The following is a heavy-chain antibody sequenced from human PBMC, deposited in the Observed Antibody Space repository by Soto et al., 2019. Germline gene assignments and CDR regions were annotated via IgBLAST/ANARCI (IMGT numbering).Heavy chain of an antibody. CDR1: GGSISSYY. Sequence: PSETLSLTCTVSGGSISSYYWSWIRQPPGKELQYIGYIYYSGSTNYNPSLKRRVAISDDTSTNQFSLTLSSVTAADTAVYYCARDKITGLFDYWGQGTLVTVSS. CDR3: ARDKITGLFDY. D-gene: IGHD2-8*02. V-gene: IGHV4-59*12. J-gene: IGHJ4*02. CDR2: IYYSGST.